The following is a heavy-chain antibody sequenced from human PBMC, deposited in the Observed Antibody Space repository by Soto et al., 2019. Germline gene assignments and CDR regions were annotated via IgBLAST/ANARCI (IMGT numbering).Heavy chain of an antibody. J-gene: IGHJ4*02. D-gene: IGHD1-20*01. CDR1: GGSISSGGYY. CDR3: AREDNWIIDS. CDR2: MYRVGGT. V-gene: IGHV4-61*08. Sequence: PSETLSLTCTVSGGSISSGGYYWSWIRQPPGKGLEWIGNMYRVGGTNYNPSLKSRVTISLDTAKNQFSLELTSVTAADTAVYYCAREDNWIIDSWGQGILVTVSS.